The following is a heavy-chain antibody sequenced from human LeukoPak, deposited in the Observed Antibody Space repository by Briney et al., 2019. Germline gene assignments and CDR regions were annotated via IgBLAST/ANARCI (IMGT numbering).Heavy chain of an antibody. CDR2: INHIGST. CDR3: ARELVDYDFWSGYYPKYYFDY. V-gene: IGHV4-34*01. Sequence: PSETLSLTCAVYGGSFSGYYWSWIRQPPGKGLEWIGEINHIGSTNYNPSLKSRVTISVDTSKNQFSLKLSSVTAADTAVYYCARELVDYDFWSGYYPKYYFDYWGQGTLVTATS. D-gene: IGHD3-3*01. CDR1: GGSFSGYY. J-gene: IGHJ4*02.